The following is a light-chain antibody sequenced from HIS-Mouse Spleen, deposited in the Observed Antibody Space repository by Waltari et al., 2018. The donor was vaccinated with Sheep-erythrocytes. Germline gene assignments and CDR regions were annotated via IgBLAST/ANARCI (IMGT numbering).Light chain of an antibody. Sequence: SYVLTQPPSVSVAPGQTARITCGGNNIGSKSVHWYQQKPGQAPTLVVYDDSDRPSGIPARFSGANSGNTATLTISRVEAGDEADYYCQVWDSSSDHVVFGGGTKLTVL. V-gene: IGLV3-21*02. CDR2: DDS. CDR3: QVWDSSSDHVV. CDR1: NIGSKS. J-gene: IGLJ2*01.